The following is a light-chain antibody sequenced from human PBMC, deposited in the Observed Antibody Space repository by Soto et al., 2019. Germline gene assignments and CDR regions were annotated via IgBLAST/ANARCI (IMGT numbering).Light chain of an antibody. CDR2: AVS. Sequence: QSALTQPASVSGSPGQSITISCTGTSSDIGSYNHVAWYQQHPGKSPKLMIYAVSDRPSGVSNRFSGSKSGITASLTISGLQTEDEADYYCSSYTDSSTYVFGTGTKLTVL. CDR1: SSDIGSYNH. V-gene: IGLV2-14*03. J-gene: IGLJ1*01. CDR3: SSYTDSSTYV.